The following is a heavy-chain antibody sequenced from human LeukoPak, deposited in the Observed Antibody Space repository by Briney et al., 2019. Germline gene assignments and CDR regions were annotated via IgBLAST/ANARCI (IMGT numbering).Heavy chain of an antibody. D-gene: IGHD5-18*01. Sequence: ASVKVSYKASGYTFTGYYMHWVRQAPGQGLEWMGWINPNSGGTNYAQKFQGRVTMTRDTSISTAYMELSRLRSDDTAVYYCARGYSYGLTYYFDYWGQGTLVTVSS. V-gene: IGHV1-2*02. J-gene: IGHJ4*02. CDR3: ARGYSYGLTYYFDY. CDR1: GYTFTGYY. CDR2: INPNSGGT.